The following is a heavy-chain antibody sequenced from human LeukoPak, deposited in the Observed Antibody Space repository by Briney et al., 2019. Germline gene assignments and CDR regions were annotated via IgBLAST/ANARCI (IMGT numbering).Heavy chain of an antibody. CDR2: IKQDGSEK. CDR1: GFTFSNYW. D-gene: IGHD3-10*01. J-gene: IGHJ4*02. CDR3: ARFYYYGSGSCQGY. V-gene: IGHV3-7*01. Sequence: GGSPRLSCAASGFTFSNYWMSWVRQAPGKGQEWVANIKQDGSEKYYVDSVKGRFTISRDNAKNSLYLQMNSLRAEDTAVYYCARFYYYGSGSCQGYWGQGTLVTVSS.